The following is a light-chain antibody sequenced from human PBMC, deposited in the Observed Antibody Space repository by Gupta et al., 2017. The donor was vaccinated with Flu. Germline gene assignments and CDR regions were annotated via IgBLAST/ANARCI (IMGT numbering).Light chain of an antibody. J-gene: IGKJ4*01. CDR1: QTVANF. Sequence: DIQMTQSPSSLSASVGDRVSITCRASQTVANFLNWYQQKPGEAPNLLISCASTLQSGVPSRFRGSGSGTEFTLTINSLRPEDFSTYFCQQSYTAPLSFGGGTKVQVK. V-gene: IGKV1-39*01. CDR2: CAS. CDR3: QQSYTAPLS.